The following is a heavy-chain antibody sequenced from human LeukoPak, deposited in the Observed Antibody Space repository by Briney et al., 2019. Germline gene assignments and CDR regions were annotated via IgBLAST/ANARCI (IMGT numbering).Heavy chain of an antibody. D-gene: IGHD3-9*01. CDR3: ASSSVLRYFDWLPMPFDY. V-gene: IGHV4-59*01. J-gene: IGHJ4*02. CDR2: IYYSGST. Sequence: SETLSLTCTVSGGSISSYYWSWLRQPPAKGPEGIGYIYYSGSTNYNPSLKSRVTISVDTSKQHFSLKLSSATDADTAVYYCASSSVLRYFDWLPMPFDYGGQGTLGTVS. CDR1: GGSISSYY.